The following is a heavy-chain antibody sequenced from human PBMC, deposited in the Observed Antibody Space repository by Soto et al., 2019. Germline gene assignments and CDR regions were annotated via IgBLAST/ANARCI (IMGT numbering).Heavy chain of an antibody. V-gene: IGHV1-8*01. CDR3: ARGGYYYDSSAYYRPFDY. D-gene: IGHD3-22*01. CDR2: MNPNSGNT. J-gene: IGHJ4*02. CDR1: GYTFTSYD. Sequence: ASVKVSCKASGYTFTSYDINWVRQATGQGLEWMGWMNPNSGNTGYAQKFQGRVTMTRGTSISTAYMELSSLRSEDTAVYYCARGGYYYDSSAYYRPFDYWGQGTLVTVSS.